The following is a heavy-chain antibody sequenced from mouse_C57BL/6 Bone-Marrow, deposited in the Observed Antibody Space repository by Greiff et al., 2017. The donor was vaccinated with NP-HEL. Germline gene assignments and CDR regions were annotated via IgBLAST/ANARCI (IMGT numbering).Heavy chain of an antibody. D-gene: IGHD2-4*01. CDR3: ARRSYYDPHFDY. Sequence: EVQLQESGGGLVKPGGSLKLSCAASGFTFSDYGMHWVRQAPGKGLEWVAYISSGSSTIYYADTVKGRFTISRDNAKNTLFLQMTSLRSEDTAMYYCARRSYYDPHFDYWGQGTTLTVSS. CDR2: ISSGSSTI. CDR1: GFTFSDYG. J-gene: IGHJ2*01. V-gene: IGHV5-17*01.